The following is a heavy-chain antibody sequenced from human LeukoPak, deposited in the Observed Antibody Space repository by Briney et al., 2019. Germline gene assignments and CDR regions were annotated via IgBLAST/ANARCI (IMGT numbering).Heavy chain of an antibody. J-gene: IGHJ4*02. V-gene: IGHV3-21*01. D-gene: IGHD2-2*02. CDR2: ISSSSSYI. CDR1: GFTSSSYS. CDR3: ARSLGVTGYCSSTSCYIDY. Sequence: PGGSLRLSCAASGFTSSSYSMNWVRQAPGKGLEWVSSISSSSSYIYYADSVKGRFTISRDNAKNSLYLQMNSLRAEDTAVYYCARSLGVTGYCSSTSCYIDYWGQGTLVTVSS.